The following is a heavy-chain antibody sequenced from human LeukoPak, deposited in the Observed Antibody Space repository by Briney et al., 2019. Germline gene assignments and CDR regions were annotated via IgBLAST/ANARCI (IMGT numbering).Heavy chain of an antibody. J-gene: IGHJ6*02. CDR3: ARVASRIAAAGTSVPYYYYGMDV. D-gene: IGHD6-13*01. V-gene: IGHV4-31*03. Sequence: PSETLSLTCTVSGGSISSGGYYWSWIRQHPGKGLEWIGHIYYSGSTYYNPSLKSRVTISVDTSKNQFSLKLSSVTAADTAVYYCARVASRIAAAGTSVPYYYYGMDVWGQGTTVTVSS. CDR2: IYYSGST. CDR1: GGSISSGGYY.